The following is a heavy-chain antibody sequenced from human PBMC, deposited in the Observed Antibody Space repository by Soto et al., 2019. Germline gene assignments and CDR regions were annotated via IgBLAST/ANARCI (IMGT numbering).Heavy chain of an antibody. CDR1: GYTFTIYY. V-gene: IGHV1-18*04. D-gene: IGHD3-9*01. CDR3: ARRRYYDILTGLYYFDY. J-gene: IGHJ4*02. CDR2: IRAYNGPT. Sequence: ASVKVSCKASGYTFTIYYMHWVRQAPGQGLEWMGIIRAYNGPTNYAQKFQGRVTMTTDTSTSTAYMELRSLRSDDTAVYYCARRRYYDILTGLYYFDYWGQGTLVTVSS.